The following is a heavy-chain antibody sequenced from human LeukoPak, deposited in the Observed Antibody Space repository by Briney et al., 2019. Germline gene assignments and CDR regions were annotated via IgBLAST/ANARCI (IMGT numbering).Heavy chain of an antibody. CDR3: ARLRGYTYGNPGY. CDR1: GGSISTSSSYY. Sequence: SETLSLTCTVSGGSISTSSSYYWGWIRQPPGKGLEWIGSIYYTGDTYCNSSLKSRVTISVDTSKNRFALKLTSVTAADTALYYCARLRGYTYGNPGYWGQGSLVTVSS. J-gene: IGHJ4*02. D-gene: IGHD5-18*01. V-gene: IGHV4-39*01. CDR2: IYYTGDT.